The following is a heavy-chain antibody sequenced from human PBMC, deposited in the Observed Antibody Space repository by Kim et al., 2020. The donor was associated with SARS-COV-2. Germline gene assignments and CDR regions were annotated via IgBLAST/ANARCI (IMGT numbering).Heavy chain of an antibody. CDR1: GGSFSAYY. CDR2: INHSGST. V-gene: IGHV4-34*01. D-gene: IGHD3-22*01. Sequence: SETLSLTCAVYGGSFSAYYWSWVRQPPGTGLEWIGEINHSGSTNYNPSLKSRVTISVDTSKNQFSLKLSSVTAADTAVYYCARVYDSSGGFDYWGQGTLVTVSS. J-gene: IGHJ4*02. CDR3: ARVYDSSGGFDY.